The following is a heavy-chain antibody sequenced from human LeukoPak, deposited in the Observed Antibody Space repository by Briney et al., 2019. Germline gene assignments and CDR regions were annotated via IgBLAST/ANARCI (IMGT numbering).Heavy chain of an antibody. CDR1: GGSISSYS. V-gene: IGHV4-59*01. CDR2: IYYSGST. J-gene: IGHJ6*03. D-gene: IGHD4-17*01. CDR3: ARRYGDYVWDYYYMDV. Sequence: SETLSLTCTVSGGSISSYSWSWIRQPPGKGLEWIGYIYYSGSTNYYPSLKSRVTISVDTSKNQFSLKLSSVTAADTAVYYCARRYGDYVWDYYYMDVWGKGTTVTVSS.